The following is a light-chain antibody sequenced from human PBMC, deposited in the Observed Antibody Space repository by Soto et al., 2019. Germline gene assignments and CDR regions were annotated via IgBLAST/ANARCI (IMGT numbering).Light chain of an antibody. J-gene: IGLJ2*01. Sequence: QSALTQPPSASGSPGQSVTISCTGTSSDVGGYKFVSWYQQHPGKAPKLMIYEVNKRPSGVPDRFSGSKSGNTASLAVSGLQAEDEADYYCSSYAGSNNLLFGGGTKLTVL. CDR1: SSDVGGYKF. V-gene: IGLV2-8*01. CDR3: SSYAGSNNLL. CDR2: EVN.